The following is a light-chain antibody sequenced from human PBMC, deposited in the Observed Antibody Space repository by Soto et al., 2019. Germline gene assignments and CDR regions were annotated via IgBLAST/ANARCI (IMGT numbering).Light chain of an antibody. V-gene: IGLV2-14*01. J-gene: IGLJ3*02. CDR2: EVS. CDR3: SSYTSSSTWV. CDR1: SSDVGGYNY. Sequence: QSALTQPASVSGSPGQSITISCTGTSSDVGGYNYVSWYQRYPGKAPKLMIYEVSNRPSGVSNRFSGSKSGNTASLTISGLQAEDEADYYCSSYTSSSTWVFGGGTKLTVL.